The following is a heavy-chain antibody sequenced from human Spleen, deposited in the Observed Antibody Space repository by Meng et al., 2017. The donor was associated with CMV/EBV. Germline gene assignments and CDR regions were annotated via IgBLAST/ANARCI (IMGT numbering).Heavy chain of an antibody. CDR3: AKAHYDFWSAYSQAGFDY. CDR1: GFTFSSYE. D-gene: IGHD3-3*01. V-gene: IGHV3-23*01. J-gene: IGHJ4*02. CDR2: ISSSGSNT. Sequence: GESLKISCAASGFTFSSYEMNWVRQAPGKGLEWVSHISSSGSNTYSADSVKGRFTISRDNSKNMLYLQMDSLRAEDTAVYYCAKAHYDFWSAYSQAGFDYWGQGRLVTVSS.